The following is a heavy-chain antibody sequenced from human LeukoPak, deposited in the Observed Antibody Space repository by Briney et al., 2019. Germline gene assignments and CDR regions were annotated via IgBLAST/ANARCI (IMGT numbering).Heavy chain of an antibody. CDR3: AKDWGYYFDRSGYFGGGYYFDY. D-gene: IGHD3-22*01. CDR1: GFTFSTYA. CDR2: ISGSGGST. J-gene: IGHJ4*02. V-gene: IGHV3-23*01. Sequence: GGSLRLSCAASGFTFSTYAMSWVRQAPGRGLEWVSVISGSGGSTYYADSVKGRFTISRDNSKNTLYLQMNNLRADDTAVYYCAKDWGYYFDRSGYFGGGYYFDYWGQGALVTVSS.